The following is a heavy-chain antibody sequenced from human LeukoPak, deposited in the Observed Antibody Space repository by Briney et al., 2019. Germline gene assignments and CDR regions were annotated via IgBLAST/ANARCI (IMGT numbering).Heavy chain of an antibody. CDR1: GYTFNNYG. CDR3: AKDWHILTGRNCFDP. V-gene: IGHV1-18*01. CDR2: VSSYNGDT. J-gene: IGHJ5*02. Sequence: ASVKVSCKASGYTFNNYGISWVRQAPGQGLEWMGWVSSYNGDTNYAQKFQGRVTMSTDTSTSTAYMELRSLTFDDTAIYYCAKDWHILTGRNCFDPWGQGTLVIVSS. D-gene: IGHD3-9*01.